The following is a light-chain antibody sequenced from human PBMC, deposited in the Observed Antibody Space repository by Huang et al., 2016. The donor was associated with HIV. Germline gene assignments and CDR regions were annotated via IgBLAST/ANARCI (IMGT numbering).Light chain of an antibody. V-gene: IGKV3-20*01. CDR3: QQYGSSPLT. Sequence: EIVLTQSPGTLSLSPGERVTLSCRASQSVSSNFLAWYQQKPGQAPRFLIYGASTRAIGVPDRFSGSGSGTDFTLTISRLEPEDFAVYYCQQYGSSPLTFGGGTKVEIK. CDR1: QSVSSNF. CDR2: GAS. J-gene: IGKJ4*01.